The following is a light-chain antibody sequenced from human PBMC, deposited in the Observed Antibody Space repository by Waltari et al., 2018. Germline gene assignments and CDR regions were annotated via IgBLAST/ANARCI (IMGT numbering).Light chain of an antibody. Sequence: QSVLTQPPSVSGTPGQRVTISCSGSNSTIEGNSVNWYQQVPGTAPKLLIYNDNQGPSGVPDRFSASKSGTSASLAITGLQSEDEADYYCAVWDDSLGGVFGGGTKLTVL. CDR3: AVWDDSLGGV. CDR1: NSTIEGNS. J-gene: IGLJ3*02. CDR2: NDN. V-gene: IGLV1-44*01.